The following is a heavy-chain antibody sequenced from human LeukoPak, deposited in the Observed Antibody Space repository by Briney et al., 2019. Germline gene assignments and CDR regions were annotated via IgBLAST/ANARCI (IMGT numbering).Heavy chain of an antibody. CDR2: INSDGSTT. Sequence: GGSLRLSCAAPGFTFCSSWAHWVCQAPGKGLVWVSRINSDGSTTSYADSVMGRFTISRDNAKNTLYLQMNSLRAEDTAVYYCARVMVSGWEGDLADWGQGTLVTVSS. CDR3: ARVMVSGWEGDLAD. V-gene: IGHV3-74*01. CDR1: GFTFCSSW. D-gene: IGHD6-19*01. J-gene: IGHJ4*02.